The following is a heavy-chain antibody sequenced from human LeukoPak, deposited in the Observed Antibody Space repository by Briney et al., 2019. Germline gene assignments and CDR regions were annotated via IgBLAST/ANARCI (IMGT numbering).Heavy chain of an antibody. CDR2: IYYSGST. D-gene: IGHD3-3*01. Sequence: PSETLSLTCTVSGGSISSYYWSWIRQPPGKGLEWIGYIYYSGSTNYNPSLKSRVTISVDTSKNQFSLKLSSVTAADTAVYYCAREVGPDYDFWSGYQFDYWGQGTLVTVSS. CDR3: AREVGPDYDFWSGYQFDY. V-gene: IGHV4-59*12. J-gene: IGHJ4*02. CDR1: GGSISSYY.